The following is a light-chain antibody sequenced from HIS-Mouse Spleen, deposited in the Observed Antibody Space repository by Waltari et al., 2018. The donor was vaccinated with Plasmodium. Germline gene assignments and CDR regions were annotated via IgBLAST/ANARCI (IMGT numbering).Light chain of an antibody. CDR3: QQSYSTWT. CDR2: AAS. V-gene: IGKV1-39*01. J-gene: IGKJ1*01. CDR1: QSISSY. Sequence: DIQMTQSPSSLSPSVGDRVNITCRASQSISSYLNWYQQKPGKAPKPLIYAASSLQSGVPSRFSGSGSGTDFTLTISSLQPEDFATYYCQQSYSTWTFGQGTKGEIK.